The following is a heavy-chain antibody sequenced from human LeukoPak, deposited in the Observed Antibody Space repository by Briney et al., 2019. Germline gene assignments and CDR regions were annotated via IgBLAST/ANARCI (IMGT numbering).Heavy chain of an antibody. CDR3: ARDTRLGYCSSTSCYGGFDY. CDR2: IYYSGST. V-gene: IGHV4-39*07. J-gene: IGHJ4*02. CDR1: GGSISSSSYY. Sequence: SSETLSLTCTVSGGSISSSSYYWGWIRQPPGKGLEWIGSIYYSGSTYYNPSLKSRVTISVDTSKNQFSLKLSSVTAADTAVYYCARDTRLGYCSSTSCYGGFDYWGQGTLVTVSS. D-gene: IGHD2-2*01.